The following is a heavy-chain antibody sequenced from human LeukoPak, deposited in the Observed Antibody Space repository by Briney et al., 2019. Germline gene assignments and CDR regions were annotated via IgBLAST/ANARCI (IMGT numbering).Heavy chain of an antibody. V-gene: IGHV2-5*01. CDR3: AHRDSSGYYTDYFQN. Sequence: SGPTLVKPTQTLTLTCTFSGFSLSTSGVGVGWIRQPPGKALEWLALIYWNDDKRYSPSLKSRLTITKDTSKNQVVLTMTNMDPVDTATYYCAHRDSSGYYTDYFQNWGQGTLVTVSS. CDR2: IYWNDDK. J-gene: IGHJ1*01. CDR1: GFSLSTSGVG. D-gene: IGHD3-22*01.